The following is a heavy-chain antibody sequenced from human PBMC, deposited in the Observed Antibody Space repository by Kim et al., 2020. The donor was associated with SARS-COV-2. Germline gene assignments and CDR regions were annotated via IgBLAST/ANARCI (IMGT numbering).Heavy chain of an antibody. D-gene: IGHD5-18*01. V-gene: IGHV4-39*01. CDR2: IFYSGST. Sequence: SETLSLTCTVSGDSINSSGYYWGWIRQPPGKGLEWLGSIFYSGSTYYKPSLKSRITISADSSKNQFSLKLTSVTAADTAVYYCARHLRDEFSYGYVPVRPFDYWGRGTLVTVSS. CDR1: GDSINSSGYY. CDR3: ARHLRDEFSYGYVPVRPFDY. J-gene: IGHJ4*02.